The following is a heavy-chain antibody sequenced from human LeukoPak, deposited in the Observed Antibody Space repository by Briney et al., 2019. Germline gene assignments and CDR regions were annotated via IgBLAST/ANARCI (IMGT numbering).Heavy chain of an antibody. V-gene: IGHV3-48*03. CDR3: ARDLGYSSGYYDY. D-gene: IGHD5-18*01. CDR2: ISSGGSTI. CDR1: GFTFNSYE. J-gene: IGHJ4*02. Sequence: GGSLRLSCATSGFTFNSYEINWVRQAPGKGLEWVSYISSGGSTIYYADSVKGRFTISRDNAKNSVYLQMNSLRVEDTAVYYCARDLGYSSGYYDYWGQGTLVTVSS.